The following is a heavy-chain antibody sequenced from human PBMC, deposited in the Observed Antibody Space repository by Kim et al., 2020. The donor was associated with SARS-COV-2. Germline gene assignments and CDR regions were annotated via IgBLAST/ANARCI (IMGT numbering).Heavy chain of an antibody. CDR2: ISSSSSYT. V-gene: IGHV3-11*05. CDR3: ARVGDSSGYYYVYYYGMDV. D-gene: IGHD3-22*01. CDR1: GFTFSDYY. Sequence: GRSLRLSCAASGFTFSDYYMSWIRQAPGKGLEWVSYISSSSSYTNYADSVKGRFTISRDNAKNSLYLQMNSLRAEDTAVYYCARVGDSSGYYYVYYYGMDVWGQGTTVTVSS. J-gene: IGHJ6*02.